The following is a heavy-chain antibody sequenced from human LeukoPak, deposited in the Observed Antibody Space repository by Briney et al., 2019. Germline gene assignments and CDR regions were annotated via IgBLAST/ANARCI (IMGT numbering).Heavy chain of an antibody. V-gene: IGHV3-23*01. CDR3: AKQGRITMVRGVYGDY. Sequence: GGSLRLSCAASGFTFSSYAMSWVRQAPGKGLEWVSAISGSGSSTYYADSVKGRFTISRDNSKNTLYLQMNSLRAEDTAVYYCAKQGRITMVRGVYGDYWGQGTLVTVSS. D-gene: IGHD3-10*01. CDR1: GFTFSSYA. J-gene: IGHJ4*02. CDR2: ISGSGSST.